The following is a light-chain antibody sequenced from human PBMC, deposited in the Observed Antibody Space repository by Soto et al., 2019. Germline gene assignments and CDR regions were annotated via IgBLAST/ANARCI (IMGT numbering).Light chain of an antibody. J-gene: IGKJ3*01. CDR1: QGVSSY. Sequence: EIVLTQSPATLSLSPGERATISCRASQGVSSYLTCYQQKPGQAPRLLIYDASQSATGIPARCSGSGSGTDSTITISRLEHEDVAVYDCQHRSNVPTFGPGTKVYIK. CDR3: QHRSNVPT. V-gene: IGKV3-11*01. CDR2: DAS.